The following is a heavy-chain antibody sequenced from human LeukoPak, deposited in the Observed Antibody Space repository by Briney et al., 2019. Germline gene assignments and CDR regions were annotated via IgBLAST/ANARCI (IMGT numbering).Heavy chain of an antibody. CDR2: ISGSGGST. D-gene: IGHD6-19*01. J-gene: IGHJ4*02. V-gene: IGHV3-23*01. CDR1: GFTFSSYA. CDR3: AKHVAGSDY. Sequence: GGSLRLSCAASGFTFSSYAMSWVRQAPGKGLEWASAISGSGGSTYYADSVKGRFTISRENSQNTLYLQMNSLRAEDTAVYYCAKHVAGSDYWGQGTLVTVSS.